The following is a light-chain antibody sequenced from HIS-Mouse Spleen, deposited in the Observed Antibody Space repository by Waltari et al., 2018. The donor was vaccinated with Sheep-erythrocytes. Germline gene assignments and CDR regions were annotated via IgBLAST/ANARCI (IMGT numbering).Light chain of an antibody. CDR1: SRGAGAYHF. Sequence: QSALTQPRPLAGSPGQSVTISCTGTSRGAGAYHFVSWYQQHPDKAPKRLIYEFSKRPSGVPDRFSGSKSGNTASLTISGLQAEDEADYYCCSYAGSYTFWVFGGGTKLTVL. V-gene: IGLV2-11*01. J-gene: IGLJ3*02. CDR2: EFS. CDR3: CSYAGSYTFWV.